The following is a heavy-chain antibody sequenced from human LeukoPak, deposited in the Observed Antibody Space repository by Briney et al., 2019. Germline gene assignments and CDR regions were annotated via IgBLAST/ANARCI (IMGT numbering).Heavy chain of an antibody. CDR1: GGSFSGYY. J-gene: IGHJ4*02. Sequence: SETLSLTCAVYGGSFSGYYWIWIRQPPGKGLEWIGEINHSGSTNYNPSLKSRVTISVDTSKNQFSLKLSSVTAADTAVYYCAIYDFWGGSPRVDYWGQGTLVTVSS. CDR3: AIYDFWGGSPRVDY. D-gene: IGHD3-3*01. CDR2: INHSGST. V-gene: IGHV4-34*01.